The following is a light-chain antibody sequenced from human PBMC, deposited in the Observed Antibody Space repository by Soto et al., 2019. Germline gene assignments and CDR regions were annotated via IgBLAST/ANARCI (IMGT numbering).Light chain of an antibody. V-gene: IGLV1-47*02. CDR1: SSNIETNY. J-gene: IGLJ2*01. CDR3: AATDDSLGGPV. Sequence: QSVLTQPPSASGTPGQRVTISCSGSSSNIETNYVYWYQHLPGAAPKLLIFTNNQRPSGVPDRFSASKSGTSAFLAISGLRSEDEGDYYCAATDDSLGGPVFGGGTKLTVL. CDR2: TNN.